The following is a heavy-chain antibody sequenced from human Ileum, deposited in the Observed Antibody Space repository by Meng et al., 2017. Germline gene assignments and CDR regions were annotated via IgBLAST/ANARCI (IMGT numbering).Heavy chain of an antibody. CDR2: IYHSGST. J-gene: IGHJ4*02. Sequence: QVQLKGSGPGLVKPSGTLSLTCAGSGGSISSSNWWSWVRQPPGKGLEWIGEIYHSGSTNYNPSLKSRVTISVDKSKNQFSLKLSSVTAADTAVYYCASLRYNWNYSADYWGQGTLVTVSS. V-gene: IGHV4-4*02. CDR3: ASLRYNWNYSADY. CDR1: GGSISSSNW. D-gene: IGHD1-7*01.